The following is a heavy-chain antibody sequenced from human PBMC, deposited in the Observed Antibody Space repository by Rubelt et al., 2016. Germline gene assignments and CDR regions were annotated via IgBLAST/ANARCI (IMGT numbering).Heavy chain of an antibody. CDR3: AGMVNDFWSGYHNWFDP. CDR2: MNPNSGNT. Sequence: QVQLVQSGAEVKKPGASVKVSCKASGYTFTSYDINWVRQATGQGLEWMGWMNPNSGNTGYAQKFQGRVTMTRNTSISTAYMELRRLRSEDTAVYYCAGMVNDFWSGYHNWFDPWGQGTLVTVSS. CDR1: GYTFTSYD. D-gene: IGHD3-3*01. V-gene: IGHV1-8*01. J-gene: IGHJ5*02.